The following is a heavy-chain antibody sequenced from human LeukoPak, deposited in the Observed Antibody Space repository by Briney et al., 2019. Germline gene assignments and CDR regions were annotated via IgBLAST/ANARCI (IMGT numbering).Heavy chain of an antibody. J-gene: IGHJ4*02. D-gene: IGHD3-3*01. Sequence: PSETLSLTCTVSGGSISSYYWSWLRQPPGKGLEWLGYIYYSGSTNYNPSLKSRVTISVDTSKNQFSLKLSSVTAADTAVYYCAREIRRITIFGVVSRRFDYWGQGTLVTVSS. CDR3: AREIRRITIFGVVSRRFDY. CDR1: GGSISSYY. V-gene: IGHV4-59*01. CDR2: IYYSGST.